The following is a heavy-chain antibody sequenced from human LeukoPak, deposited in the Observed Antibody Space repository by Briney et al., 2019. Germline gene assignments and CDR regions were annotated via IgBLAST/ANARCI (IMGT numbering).Heavy chain of an antibody. J-gene: IGHJ4*02. CDR2: ISPSGENT. D-gene: IGHD4-17*01. CDR1: GFTLSSYA. V-gene: IGHV3-23*01. Sequence: GGSLRLSCAASGFTLSSYAMTWVRQAPGEGLEWVSAISPSGENTYYADSVKGRITISRDNSENTVYLQMNSLRVEDTAVYYCAKEGTTTVTTCFDYWGQGTLVTVSS. CDR3: AKEGTTTVTTCFDY.